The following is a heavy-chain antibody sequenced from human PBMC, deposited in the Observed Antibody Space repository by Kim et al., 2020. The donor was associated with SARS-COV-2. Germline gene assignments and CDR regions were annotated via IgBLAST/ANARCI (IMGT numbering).Heavy chain of an antibody. D-gene: IGHD5-18*01. J-gene: IGHJ6*02. CDR1: GGTFSSYA. Sequence: SVKVSCKASGGTFSSYAISWVRQAPGQGLEWMGGIIPIFGTANYAQKFQGRVTITADESTSTAYMELSSLRSEDTAVYYCAKDALDTAMANYYYYGMDVWGQGTTVTVSS. CDR2: IIPIFGTA. V-gene: IGHV1-69*13. CDR3: AKDALDTAMANYYYYGMDV.